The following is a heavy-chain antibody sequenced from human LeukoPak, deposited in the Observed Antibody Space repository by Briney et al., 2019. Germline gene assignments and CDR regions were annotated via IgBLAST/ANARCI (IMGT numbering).Heavy chain of an antibody. V-gene: IGHV1-2*02. CDR2: INPNSGGT. J-gene: IGHJ4*02. Sequence: ASVKVSCKASGGTFSSYTISWVRQAPGQGLEWMGWINPNSGGTNYAQKFQGRVTMTRDTSISAAYMELSRLRSEDTAVYYCAREPGQWELLPYYFDYWGQGTLVTVSS. D-gene: IGHD1-26*01. CDR1: GGTFSSYT. CDR3: AREPGQWELLPYYFDY.